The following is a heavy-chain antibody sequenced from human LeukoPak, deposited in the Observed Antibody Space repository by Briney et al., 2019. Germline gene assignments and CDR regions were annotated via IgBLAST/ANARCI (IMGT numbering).Heavy chain of an antibody. J-gene: IGHJ4*02. CDR1: GGSISSYY. V-gene: IGHV4-59*01. CDR3: ARGGEWLTPFDY. Sequence: SETLSLTCTASGGSISSYYWSWIRQPPGKGLEWIGYIYYSGSTNYNPSLKSRVTISVDTSKNQFSLKLSSVTAADTAVYYCARGGEWLTPFDYWGQGTLVTVSS. CDR2: IYYSGST. D-gene: IGHD6-19*01.